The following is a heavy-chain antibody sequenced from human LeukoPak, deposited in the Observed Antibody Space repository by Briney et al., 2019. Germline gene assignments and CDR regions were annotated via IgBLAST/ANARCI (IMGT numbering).Heavy chain of an antibody. J-gene: IGHJ5*02. CDR2: INHSGST. V-gene: IGHV4-34*01. CDR3: ARVGNYYFDP. Sequence: PSETLSLTCAVSGGSFSGYYWSWIRPPPGKGLEWIGEINHSGSTNYNPSLKSRVTISVDTSKNQFSLKLSSVTAADTAVYYCARVGNYYFDPWGQGTLVTVSS. CDR1: GGSFSGYY. D-gene: IGHD3-10*01.